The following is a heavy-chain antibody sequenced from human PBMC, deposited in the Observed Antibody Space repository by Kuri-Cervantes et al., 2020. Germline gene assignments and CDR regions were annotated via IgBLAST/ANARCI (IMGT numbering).Heavy chain of an antibody. CDR3: ARVSPEYCSGGSCYSGWFDP. CDR1: GFTFSSYA. Sequence: GESLKISCAASGFTFSSYAMSWVRQAPGKGLEWVSVISGSGGSTYYADSVKGRFTISRDNSKNTLYLQMNSLRAEDTAVYYCARVSPEYCSGGSCYSGWFDPWGQGTLVTVSS. J-gene: IGHJ5*02. CDR2: ISGSGGST. D-gene: IGHD2-15*01. V-gene: IGHV3-23*01.